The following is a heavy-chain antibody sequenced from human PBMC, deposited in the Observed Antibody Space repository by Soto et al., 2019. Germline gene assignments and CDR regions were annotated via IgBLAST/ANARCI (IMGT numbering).Heavy chain of an antibody. D-gene: IGHD3-3*01. CDR2: INLNDGGT. J-gene: IGHJ4*02. V-gene: IGHV1-2*02. CDR3: VRDAPSHQAIFDR. CDR1: EYSFGDYY. Sequence: QGQLGQSGTEVKKPGASVRVSCKASEYSFGDYYLHWLRQAPGQGLEWMGWINLNDGGTNYARKFQGRVTMTSDKSITTVYMELSSLRSDDTAVYYCVRDAPSHQAIFDRWGQGPLVTVSS.